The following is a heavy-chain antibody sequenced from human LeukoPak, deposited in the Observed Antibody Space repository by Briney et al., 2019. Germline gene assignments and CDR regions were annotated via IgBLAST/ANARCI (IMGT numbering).Heavy chain of an antibody. D-gene: IGHD3-22*01. Sequence: PSQTLSLTCTVSGGSISSGGYYWSWIRQHPGKGLEWIGYIYYSGGTYYNPSLKSRVTISVDTSKNQFSLKLSSVTAADTAVYYCGSYDSSGYYYGFFDYWGQGTLVTASS. CDR3: GSYDSSGYYYGFFDY. V-gene: IGHV4-31*03. CDR2: IYYSGGT. CDR1: GGSISSGGYY. J-gene: IGHJ4*02.